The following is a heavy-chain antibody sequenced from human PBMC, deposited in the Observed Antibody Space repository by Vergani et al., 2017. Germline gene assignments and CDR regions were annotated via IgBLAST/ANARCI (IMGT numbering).Heavy chain of an antibody. CDR2: ISWDGGST. CDR1: GFTFDDYT. V-gene: IGHV3-43*01. J-gene: IGHJ4*02. Sequence: EVQLVESGGVVVQPGGSLRLSCAASGFTFDDYTMHWVRQAPGKGLEWVSLISWDGGSTYYADSVKGRFTISRDNSKNSLYLQMNSLRTEDTALYYCAKDIPRYCSSTSCYGGYCSGGSCYYFDYWGQGTLVTVSS. CDR3: AKDIPRYCSSTSCYGGYCSGGSCYYFDY. D-gene: IGHD2-15*01.